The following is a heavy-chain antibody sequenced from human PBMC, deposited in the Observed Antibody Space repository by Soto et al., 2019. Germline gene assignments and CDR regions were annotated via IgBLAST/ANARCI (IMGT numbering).Heavy chain of an antibody. CDR3: ARDNYYDSSGGYFDY. Sequence: LSLTCTVSGGSISSGGFYWSWIRQHPGKGLEWIGYIYYSGSTYYNPSLKSRVTISVDTSKNQFSLKLSSVTAADTAVYYCARDNYYDSSGGYFDYWGQGTLVTVSS. V-gene: IGHV4-31*03. CDR1: GGSISSGGFY. J-gene: IGHJ4*02. D-gene: IGHD3-22*01. CDR2: IYYSGST.